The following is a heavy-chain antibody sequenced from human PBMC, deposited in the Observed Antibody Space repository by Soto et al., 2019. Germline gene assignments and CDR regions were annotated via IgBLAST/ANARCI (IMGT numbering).Heavy chain of an antibody. D-gene: IGHD3-3*01. J-gene: IGHJ3*02. CDR2: IYYSGST. Sequence: SETLSLTCTVSGGSVSSGSYYWSWIRQPPGKGLEWIGYIYYSGSTNYNPSLKSRVTISVDTSKNQFSLKLSSVTAADTAVYYCARVGVTIFGVVIQEDAFDIWGQGTMVTVS. CDR1: GGSVSSGSYY. V-gene: IGHV4-61*01. CDR3: ARVGVTIFGVVIQEDAFDI.